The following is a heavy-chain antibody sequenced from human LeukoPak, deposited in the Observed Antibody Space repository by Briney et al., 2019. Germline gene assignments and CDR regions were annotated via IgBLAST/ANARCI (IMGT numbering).Heavy chain of an antibody. V-gene: IGHV3-23*01. Sequence: HPGGSLRLSCAASGFTFSIYAVSWVRQAPGKGLEWVSVISGSGGNTYYADSVKGRFTISRDNSQNTLYLQMNSLRAEDTAVYYWAKGPQTPSSYNWFDPGGRGTLVTVSS. CDR2: ISGSGGNT. D-gene: IGHD2/OR15-2a*01. CDR3: AKGPQTPSSYNWFDP. CDR1: GFTFSIYA. J-gene: IGHJ5*02.